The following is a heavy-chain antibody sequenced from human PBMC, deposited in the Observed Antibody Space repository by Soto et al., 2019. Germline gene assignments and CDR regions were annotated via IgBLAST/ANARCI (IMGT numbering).Heavy chain of an antibody. V-gene: IGHV1-69*01. D-gene: IGHD3-22*01. CDR1: GGTFSSYA. J-gene: IGHJ4*02. CDR2: IIPIFGTA. Sequence: QVQLVQSGAEVKKPGSSVNVSCKASGGTFSSYAISWVRQAPGQGLEWMGGIIPIFGTANYAQKFQGRVTITADESTSTAYMELSSLRSEDTAVYYCARGQGNYYDSSGYYYFDYWGQGTLVTVSS. CDR3: ARGQGNYYDSSGYYYFDY.